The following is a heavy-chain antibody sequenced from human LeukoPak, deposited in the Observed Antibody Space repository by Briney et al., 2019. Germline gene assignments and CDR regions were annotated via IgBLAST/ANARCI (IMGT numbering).Heavy chain of an antibody. CDR1: GYSISSGYY. CDR3: ATYSNYIDY. Sequence: PSETLSLTRTVSGYSISSGYYWGWIRQPPGKGLEWIGSIHHSGSTYYKPSLKSRLTISVDTSKNQFSLKLSSVTAADTAVYYCATYSNYIDYWGQGTLVTVSS. D-gene: IGHD4-11*01. V-gene: IGHV4-38-2*02. J-gene: IGHJ4*02. CDR2: IHHSGST.